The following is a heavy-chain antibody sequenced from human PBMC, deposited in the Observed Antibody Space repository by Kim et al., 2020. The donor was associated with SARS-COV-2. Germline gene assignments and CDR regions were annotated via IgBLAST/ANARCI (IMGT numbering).Heavy chain of an antibody. J-gene: IGHJ4*02. D-gene: IGHD1-26*01. Sequence: GGSLRLSCAVSGFSFSSHWMHWVRQVPGKGLVWVSRINTDGSNINYADSVKGRFTVSRDNTKNTLYLQMNSLRAEDTAVYYCTRVVVGATGIDYWGQGTQVTVSS. CDR3: TRVVVGATGIDY. CDR1: GFSFSSHW. CDR2: INTDGSNI. V-gene: IGHV3-74*01.